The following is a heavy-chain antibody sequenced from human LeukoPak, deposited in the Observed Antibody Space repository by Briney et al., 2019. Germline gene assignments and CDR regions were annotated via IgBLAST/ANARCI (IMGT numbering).Heavy chain of an antibody. CDR3: ARVPYYGGNSVYYYYYGMDV. Sequence: SETLSLTCAVYGGSFSGYYWSWIRQPPGKGLEWIGEINHSGSTNYNPSLKSRVTISVDTSKNQFSLKLSSVTAADTAVYYCARVPYYGGNSVYYYYYGMDVWGQGTTVTVSS. J-gene: IGHJ6*02. V-gene: IGHV4-34*01. CDR1: GGSFSGYY. CDR2: INHSGST. D-gene: IGHD4-23*01.